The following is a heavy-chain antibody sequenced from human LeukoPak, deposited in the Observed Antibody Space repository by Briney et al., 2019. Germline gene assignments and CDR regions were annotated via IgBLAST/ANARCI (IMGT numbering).Heavy chain of an antibody. CDR2: IRYDGSNK. J-gene: IGHJ5*02. Sequence: GGSLRLSCAASGFTFSSYGMHWVRQAPGKGLEWVAFIRYDGSNKYYADSVKGRFTISRDNSKNTLYLQMNSLRAEDTAVYYCARSVVTPSSWFDPWGQGTLVTVSS. V-gene: IGHV3-30*02. CDR3: ARSVVTPSSWFDP. D-gene: IGHD4-23*01. CDR1: GFTFSSYG.